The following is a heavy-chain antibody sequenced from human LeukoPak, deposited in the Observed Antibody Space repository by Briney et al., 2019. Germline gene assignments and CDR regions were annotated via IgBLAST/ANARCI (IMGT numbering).Heavy chain of an antibody. CDR3: ARMSTSTAAAANDAFDI. CDR2: INAGNGNT. J-gene: IGHJ3*02. D-gene: IGHD6-13*01. V-gene: IGHV1-3*01. CDR1: GYTFTSHA. Sequence: ASVKVSCKAYGYTFTSHAMHWVRQAPGQRLEWMGWINAGNGNTKYSQKFQGRVTITRDTSASTAYMELSSLRSEDTAVYYCARMSTSTAAAANDAFDIWGQGTMVTVSS.